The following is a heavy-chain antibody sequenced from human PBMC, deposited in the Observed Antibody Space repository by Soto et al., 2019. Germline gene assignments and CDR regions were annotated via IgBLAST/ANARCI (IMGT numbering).Heavy chain of an antibody. CDR3: ARVATMIVQGLNWFDP. CDR1: GGTFSSYA. V-gene: IGHV1-69*13. D-gene: IGHD3-22*01. Sequence: ASVKVSCEASGGTFSSYAISWVRQAPGEGLEWMGGIIPIFGTANYAQKFQGRVTITADESTSTAYMELSSLRSEDTAVYYCARVATMIVQGLNWFDPWGQGTLVTVPQ. J-gene: IGHJ5*02. CDR2: IIPIFGTA.